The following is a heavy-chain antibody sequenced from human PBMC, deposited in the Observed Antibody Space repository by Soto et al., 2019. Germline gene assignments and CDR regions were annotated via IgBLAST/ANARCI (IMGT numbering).Heavy chain of an antibody. CDR1: GYTFTSYG. V-gene: IGHV1-18*01. CDR2: ISAYNGNT. J-gene: IGHJ5*02. Sequence: ASVKVSCKASGYTFTSYGISWVRQAPGQGLEWMGWISAYNGNTNYAQKLQGRVTMTTDTSTSTAYMELRSLRSDDTAVYYCAREVVVVAARGVWFDPWGQGTLVTVSS. D-gene: IGHD2-15*01. CDR3: AREVVVVAARGVWFDP.